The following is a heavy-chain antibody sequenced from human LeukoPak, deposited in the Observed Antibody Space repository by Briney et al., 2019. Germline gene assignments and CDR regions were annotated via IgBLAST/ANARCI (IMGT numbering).Heavy chain of an antibody. J-gene: IGHJ4*02. CDR3: ARGQKYRSGYTVTELGSGYFDY. V-gene: IGHV1-46*01. D-gene: IGHD5-18*01. CDR1: GYTFTGYY. Sequence: ASVKVSCKASGYTFTGYYMHWVRQAPGQGLEWMGIINPSGGSTSYAQKFQGRVTMTRDTSTSTVYMELSSLRSEDTAVYYCARGQKYRSGYTVTELGSGYFDYWGQGTLVTVSS. CDR2: INPSGGST.